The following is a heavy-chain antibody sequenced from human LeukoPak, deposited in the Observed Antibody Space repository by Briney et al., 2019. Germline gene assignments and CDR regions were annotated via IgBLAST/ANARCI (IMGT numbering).Heavy chain of an antibody. J-gene: IGHJ3*02. V-gene: IGHV1-2*06. Sequence: ASVKVSCKASGYTFTGYYMHWVRQARGQGLEWMGRINPNSGGTNYAQKFQGRVTMTRDTSISTAYMELSRLRSDDTAVYYCARDTKRDAFDIWGQGTMVTVSS. D-gene: IGHD2-8*01. CDR2: INPNSGGT. CDR1: GYTFTGYY. CDR3: ARDTKRDAFDI.